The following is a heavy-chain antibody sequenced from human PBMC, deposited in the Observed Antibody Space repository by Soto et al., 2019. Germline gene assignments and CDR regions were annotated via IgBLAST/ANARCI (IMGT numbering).Heavy chain of an antibody. CDR2: ISYDGSNK. CDR3: AKGPLGSSNYYYYYYMDV. Sequence: GGSLRLSCAASGFTFSSYDMHLVRQAPGKGLEWVAVISYDGSNKYYVDSVKGRFTISRDNSKNTLYLQMNSLRAEDTAVYYCAKGPLGSSNYYYYYYMDVWGKGTTVTVSS. D-gene: IGHD6-6*01. J-gene: IGHJ6*03. CDR1: GFTFSSYD. V-gene: IGHV3-30*18.